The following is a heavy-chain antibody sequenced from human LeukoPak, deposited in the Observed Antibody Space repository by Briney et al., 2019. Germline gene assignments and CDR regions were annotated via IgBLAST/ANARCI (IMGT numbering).Heavy chain of an antibody. CDR1: GFTFSSYA. D-gene: IGHD3-10*01. V-gene: IGHV3-30-3*01. CDR2: ISYDGSNK. J-gene: IGHJ3*01. CDR3: ARESVN. Sequence: GGALRLSCAASGFTFSSYAMHGVRQAPGKGLEWVAVISYDGSNKYYADSVKGRFTISRDNSKNTLYLQMNSLRAEDTAVYYCARESVNWGQGTMVTVSS.